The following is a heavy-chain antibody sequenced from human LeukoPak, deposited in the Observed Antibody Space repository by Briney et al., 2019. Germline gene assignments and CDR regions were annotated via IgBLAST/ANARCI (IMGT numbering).Heavy chain of an antibody. D-gene: IGHD3-3*01. CDR3: ARGLEGGAYGNLPHFDH. J-gene: IGHJ4*02. V-gene: IGHV3-48*03. CDR2: IRRGGSL. CDR1: GFTLTTYE. Sequence: SGESLRPSCAAYGFTLTTYEMHWDRQAQEKVMEWVAYIRRGGSLYYPDSVKGRLPISRDLPKNSLYLLMNSLSVEDTAFYYCARGLEGGAYGNLPHFDHWGQGTLVTVS.